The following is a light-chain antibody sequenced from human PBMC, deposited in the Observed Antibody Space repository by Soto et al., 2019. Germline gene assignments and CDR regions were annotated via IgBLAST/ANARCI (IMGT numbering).Light chain of an antibody. CDR1: QSISNS. Sequence: DIQMTQSLSSLSASVGDTVTITCRASQSISNSLSWYQQKPGKAPKFLIYVASTLQRGVPSRFSGSGAGTDFTLTISSLQPEDIATYYCPQTFSPPYTFGQGTKLEIK. J-gene: IGKJ2*01. CDR2: VAS. V-gene: IGKV1-39*01. CDR3: PQTFSPPYT.